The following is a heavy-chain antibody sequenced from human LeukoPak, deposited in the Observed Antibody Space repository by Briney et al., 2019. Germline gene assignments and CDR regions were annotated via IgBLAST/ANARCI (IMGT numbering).Heavy chain of an antibody. V-gene: IGHV3-30*18. D-gene: IGHD1-1*01. J-gene: IGHJ4*02. CDR2: ISYDGSNK. CDR1: GFTFSSYG. CDR3: AKDLHNWNSVGVH. Sequence: GGSLRLSCAASGFTFSSYGMHWVRQAPGKGLEWVAVISYDGSNKYYADSVKGRFTISRDNSKNTVDLQMESLRSEDTAIYYCAKDLHNWNSVGVHRGQGTLVTVSS.